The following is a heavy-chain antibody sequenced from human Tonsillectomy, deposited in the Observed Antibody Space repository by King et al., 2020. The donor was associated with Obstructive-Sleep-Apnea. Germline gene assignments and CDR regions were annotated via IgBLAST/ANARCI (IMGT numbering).Heavy chain of an antibody. CDR3: ARGKVVRGQTLDY. CDR1: GFSLSTYW. CDR2: IRQDGSQK. J-gene: IGHJ4*02. D-gene: IGHD3-10*01. V-gene: IGHV3-7*04. Sequence: VQLVESGGGLVQPGGSLRLSCAASGFSLSTYWMNWVRQAPGKGLEWVANIRQDGSQKYYVDSVKGRFTISRDNAKNSVYLQMNGLRAEDTAIYYCARGKVVRGQTLDYWGQGTLVTVSS.